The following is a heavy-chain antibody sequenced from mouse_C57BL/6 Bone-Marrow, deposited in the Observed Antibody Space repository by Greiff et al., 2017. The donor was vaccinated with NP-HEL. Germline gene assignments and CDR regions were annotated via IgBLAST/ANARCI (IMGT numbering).Heavy chain of an antibody. V-gene: IGHV1-82*01. D-gene: IGHD1-1*01. CDR3: ARDGSSYHYYAMDY. CDR2: IYPGDGDT. J-gene: IGHJ4*01. CDR1: GYAFSSSW. Sequence: VQLQQSGPELVKPGASVKISCKASGYAFSSSWMNWVKQRPGKGLEWIGRIYPGDGDTNYNGKFKSKATLTADKSSSTAYMQLSSLTSEDSAVYFCARDGSSYHYYAMDYWGQGTSVTVSS.